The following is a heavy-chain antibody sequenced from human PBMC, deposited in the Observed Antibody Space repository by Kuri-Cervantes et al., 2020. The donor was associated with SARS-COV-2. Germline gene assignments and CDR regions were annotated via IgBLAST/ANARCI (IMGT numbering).Heavy chain of an antibody. Sequence: SVKVSCKASGGTFSSYAISWVRQAPGQRLEWMGRIIPIFGTANCAQKFQGRVTITADESTSTAYMELRSLRSDDTAVYYCASRVREDYGEYYWGQGTLVTVSS. V-gene: IGHV1-69*13. CDR3: ASRVREDYGEYY. D-gene: IGHD4-17*01. J-gene: IGHJ4*02. CDR2: IIPIFGTA. CDR1: GGTFSSYA.